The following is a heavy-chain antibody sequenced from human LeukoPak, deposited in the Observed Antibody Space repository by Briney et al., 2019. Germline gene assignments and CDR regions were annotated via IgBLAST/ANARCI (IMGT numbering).Heavy chain of an antibody. J-gene: IGHJ4*02. CDR2: IIPILGIA. D-gene: IGHD3-10*01. Sequence: SVKVSCKASGGTFSSYAISWVRQAPGQGLEWTGRIIPILGIANYAQKFQGRVTITADKSTSTAYMELSSLRSEDTAVYYCARGERYGFDWGQGTLVTVSS. CDR3: ARGERYGFD. CDR1: GGTFSSYA. V-gene: IGHV1-69*04.